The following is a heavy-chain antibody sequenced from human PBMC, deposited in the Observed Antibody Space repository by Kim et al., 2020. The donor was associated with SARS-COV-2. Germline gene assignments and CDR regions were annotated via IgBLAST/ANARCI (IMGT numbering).Heavy chain of an antibody. V-gene: IGHV1-3*01. Sequence: ASVKVSCKPSGYTFTSYAMHWVRQAPGQRLEWMGWINAGNGNTKYSQKFQGRVTITRDTSASTAYMELSSLRSEDTAVYYCARGGIQLWPQDYWGQGTLVTVSS. CDR3: ARGGIQLWPQDY. J-gene: IGHJ4*02. CDR1: GYTFTSYA. D-gene: IGHD5-18*01. CDR2: INAGNGNT.